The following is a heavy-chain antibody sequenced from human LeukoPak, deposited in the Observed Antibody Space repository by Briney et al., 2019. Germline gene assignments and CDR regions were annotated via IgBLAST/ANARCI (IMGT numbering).Heavy chain of an antibody. CDR1: GFTFSTYA. V-gene: IGHV3-23*01. Sequence: GGSLRLSCAASGFTFSTYAMSWVRQAPGKGLEWVSLIGGSDGRKRYADSVKGRFTISRDNSKDTLYLEMNSLRAEDTAVYYCAKDSSSYDWGYMDVWGKGTTVTISS. D-gene: IGHD3-22*01. J-gene: IGHJ6*03. CDR2: IGGSDGRK. CDR3: AKDSSSYDWGYMDV.